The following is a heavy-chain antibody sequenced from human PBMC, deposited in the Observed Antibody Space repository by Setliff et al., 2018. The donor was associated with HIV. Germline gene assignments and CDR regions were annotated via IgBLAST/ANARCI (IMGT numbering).Heavy chain of an antibody. CDR1: GYSISNTGHY. D-gene: IGHD4-17*01. Sequence: PSETLSLTCVVSGYSISNTGHYWGWIRQPPGKGLEWIGSIYHTGDTYDNPSLKDRVTISRDTSKDRFSLNLRSVTAADTAIYYCARHKTHDYDGNSVYFDFWGQGILVTVPQ. V-gene: IGHV4-38-2*01. CDR2: IYHTGDT. CDR3: ARHKTHDYDGNSVYFDF. J-gene: IGHJ4*02.